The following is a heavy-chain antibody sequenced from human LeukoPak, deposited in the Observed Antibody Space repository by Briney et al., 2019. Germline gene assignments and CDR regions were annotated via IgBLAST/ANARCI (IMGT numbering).Heavy chain of an antibody. Sequence: GGSLRLSCATSGFTFSTYWMNWVRQAPGKGLEWVANIKQDGSEKYYVDSVKGRFTISRDNAKSSLYLQMNSLRAEDTAVYYCARDLGHYGAGSHYNYWGQGTLVTVSS. CDR2: IKQDGSEK. D-gene: IGHD3-10*01. V-gene: IGHV3-7*01. CDR1: GFTFSTYW. J-gene: IGHJ4*02. CDR3: ARDLGHYGAGSHYNY.